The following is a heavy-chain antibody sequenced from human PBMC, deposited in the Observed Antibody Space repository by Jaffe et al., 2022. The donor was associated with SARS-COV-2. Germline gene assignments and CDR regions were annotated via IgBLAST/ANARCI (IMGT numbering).Heavy chain of an antibody. V-gene: IGHV3-21*01. J-gene: IGHJ3*02. CDR2: ISSSSSYI. CDR3: AREGLVGADTHAFDI. Sequence: EVQLVESGGGLVKPGGSLRLSCAASGFTFSSYSMNWVRQAPGKGLEWVSSISSSSSYIYYADSVKGRFTISRDNAKNSLYLQMNSLRAEDTAVYYCAREGLVGADTHAFDIWGQGTMVTVSS. D-gene: IGHD1-26*01. CDR1: GFTFSSYS.